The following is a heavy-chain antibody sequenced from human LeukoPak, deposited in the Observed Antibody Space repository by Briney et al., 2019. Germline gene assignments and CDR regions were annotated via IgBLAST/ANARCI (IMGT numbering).Heavy chain of an antibody. D-gene: IGHD3-3*01. CDR1: GYTFTSYD. CDR2: MNPNSGNT. Sequence: ASVKVSYKASGYTFTSYDINWVRQATGQGLEWMGWMNPNSGNTGYAQKFQGRVTMTRNTSISTAYMELSSLRSEDTAVYYCARAHPGLRFLEWLLSGGWFDPWGQGTLVTVSS. V-gene: IGHV1-8*01. CDR3: ARAHPGLRFLEWLLSGGWFDP. J-gene: IGHJ5*02.